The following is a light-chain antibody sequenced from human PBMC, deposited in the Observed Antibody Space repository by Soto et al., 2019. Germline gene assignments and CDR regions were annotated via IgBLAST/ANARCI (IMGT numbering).Light chain of an antibody. CDR2: AAS. V-gene: IGKV1-27*01. CDR1: QDIGNF. CDR3: QKCKVAPFT. Sequence: DIQMTQYPNSLSAFVGDRVTITCRASQDIGNFLAWYQQKPGKVPKLLIYAASTLQSGVPSRFSGSGSGTDFTLTIISLQPEDVATYYCQKCKVAPFTFGGGTKVDI. J-gene: IGKJ4*01.